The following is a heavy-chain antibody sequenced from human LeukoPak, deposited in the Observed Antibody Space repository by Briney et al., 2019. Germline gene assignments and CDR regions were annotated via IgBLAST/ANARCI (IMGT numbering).Heavy chain of an antibody. V-gene: IGHV3-9*01. CDR1: GFTFDDYA. Sequence: GGSLRLSCAASGFTFDDYAMHWGRQAPGKGLEWVSGISWNSGSIGYADSVKGRFTISRDNAKNSLYLQMNSLRAEDTALYYCAKGGLVVVAATFDYWGQGTLVTVSS. CDR2: ISWNSGSI. CDR3: AKGGLVVVAATFDY. J-gene: IGHJ4*02. D-gene: IGHD2-15*01.